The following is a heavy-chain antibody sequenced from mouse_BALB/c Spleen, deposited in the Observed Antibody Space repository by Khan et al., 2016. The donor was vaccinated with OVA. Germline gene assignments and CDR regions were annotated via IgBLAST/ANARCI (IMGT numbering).Heavy chain of an antibody. CDR2: IWSGGST. V-gene: IGHV2-2*02. CDR1: GFSLTTYG. CDR3: AKTYFSYGNYGDYYAMDY. J-gene: IGHJ4*01. D-gene: IGHD2-1*01. Sequence: QVQLKESGPGLVQPSQSLSITCTVSGFSLTTYGINWVRQSPGKGLEWLGVIWSGGSTDYNAAFISRLSISKDNSKSLVFFKMNSLQANDTAIYYCAKTYFSYGNYGDYYAMDYWGQGTSVTVSS.